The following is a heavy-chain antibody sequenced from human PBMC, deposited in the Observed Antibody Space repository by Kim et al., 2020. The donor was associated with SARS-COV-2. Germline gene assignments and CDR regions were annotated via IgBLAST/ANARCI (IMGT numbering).Heavy chain of an antibody. CDR3: ARVYSGSSLDY. CDR1: GFTVSSNY. J-gene: IGHJ4*02. CDR2: IYSGGST. D-gene: IGHD1-26*01. Sequence: GGSLRHSCAASGFTVSSNYMSWVRQAPGKGLEWVSVIYSGGSTYYADSVKGRFTISRDNSKNTLYLQMNSLRAEDTAVYYCARVYSGSSLDYWGQGTLVTVSS. V-gene: IGHV3-53*01.